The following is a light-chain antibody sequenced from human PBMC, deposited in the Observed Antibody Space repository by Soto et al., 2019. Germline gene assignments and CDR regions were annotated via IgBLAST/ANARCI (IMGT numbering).Light chain of an antibody. CDR2: DAS. CDR1: QDISNY. J-gene: IGKJ1*01. V-gene: IGKV1-33*01. CDR3: QQYDNLPWT. Sequence: LQITQSPSSLSASVGIRGTITCQASQDISNYLNWYQQKPGKAPKLLIYDASNLETGVPSRFSGSGSGTDFTFTISSLQPEDIATYYCQQYDNLPWTFGQGTKVDIK.